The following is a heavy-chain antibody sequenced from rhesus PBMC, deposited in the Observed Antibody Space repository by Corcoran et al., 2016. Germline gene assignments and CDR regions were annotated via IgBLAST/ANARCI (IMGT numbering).Heavy chain of an antibody. V-gene: IGHV4-93*02. CDR2: IDGSGGST. D-gene: IGHD5-42*01. CDR3: ARRGYSGYFDY. CDR1: GGSISRTNW. Sequence: QVQLQESGPAVVKPSETLSLTCAVSGGSISRTNWWNWIRQAPGKGLEWIGGIDGSGGSTEYTPSLTSRVTISIDTSKNQFSLKLSSVTAADNAMYYCARRGYSGYFDYWGQGVLVTVSS. J-gene: IGHJ4*01.